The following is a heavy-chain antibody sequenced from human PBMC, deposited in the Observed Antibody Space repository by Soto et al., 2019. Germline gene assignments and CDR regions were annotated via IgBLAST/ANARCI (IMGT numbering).Heavy chain of an antibody. Sequence: EVQLVESGGGLVQPGGSLRLSCAASGFTFSSYDMHWVRQAAGKGLEWVSAIGTAGDPYYTDSAKGRFTISRENAQNSFFLQMNSLLAGDTAVYYCARGSFGAGSFRAYMDVGGRGTTVTVSS. CDR1: GFTFSSYD. D-gene: IGHD3-10*01. CDR3: ARGSFGAGSFRAYMDV. J-gene: IGHJ6*03. V-gene: IGHV3-13*05. CDR2: IGTAGDP.